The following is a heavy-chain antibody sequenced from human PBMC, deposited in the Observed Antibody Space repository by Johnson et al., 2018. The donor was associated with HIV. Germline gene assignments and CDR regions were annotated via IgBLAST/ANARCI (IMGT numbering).Heavy chain of an antibody. V-gene: IGHV3-13*01. D-gene: IGHD3-3*01. Sequence: VQLVESGGGLVQPGGSLRLSCAASGFTFSSYDMHWVRQATGKGLEWVSAIGTAGDTYYPGSVKGRFTISRENAKNSLYLQMNSLRAGDTAVYYCARGRSYNFWSGYYCAGLDAFDIWGQGTMVTVSS. CDR1: GFTFSSYD. J-gene: IGHJ3*02. CDR3: ARGRSYNFWSGYYCAGLDAFDI. CDR2: IGTAGDT.